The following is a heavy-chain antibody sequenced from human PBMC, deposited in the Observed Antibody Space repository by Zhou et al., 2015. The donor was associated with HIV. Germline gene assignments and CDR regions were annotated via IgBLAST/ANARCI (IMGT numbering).Heavy chain of an antibody. Sequence: QVQLVQSGAEVKKPGASVKVSCKASGYTSTTSAMHWVRQAPGQRLEWMGWITAGNGNTKYSQKFQGRLTITRDTSASTAYMELSNLRSEDTAVYYCARDLRIITMVRGASWYYYYGMTSGPRTTVTVSS. CDR2: ITAGNGNT. CDR1: GYTSTTSA. D-gene: IGHD3-10*01. J-gene: IGHJ6*04. V-gene: IGHV1-3*01. CDR3: ARDLRIITMVRGASWYYYYGMTS.